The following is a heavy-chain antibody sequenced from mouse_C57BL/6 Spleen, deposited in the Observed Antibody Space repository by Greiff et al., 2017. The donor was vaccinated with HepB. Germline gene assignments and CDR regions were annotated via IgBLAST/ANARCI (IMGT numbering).Heavy chain of an antibody. J-gene: IGHJ4*01. CDR2: ISGGGGNT. V-gene: IGHV5-9*01. CDR1: GFTFSSYT. Sequence: EVQGVESGGGLVKPGGSLKLSCAASGFTFSSYTMSWVRQTPEKRLEWVATISGGGGNTYYPDSVKGRFTISRDNAKNTLYLQMSSLMSEDTALYYGASPIYYDYEGGMDYWGQGTSVTVSS. CDR3: ASPIYYDYEGGMDY. D-gene: IGHD2-4*01.